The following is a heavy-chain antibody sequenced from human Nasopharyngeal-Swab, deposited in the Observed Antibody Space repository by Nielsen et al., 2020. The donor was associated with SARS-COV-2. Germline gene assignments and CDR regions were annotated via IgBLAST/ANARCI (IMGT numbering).Heavy chain of an antibody. D-gene: IGHD3-3*01. CDR3: VRDGLDYDFWSAYFMDV. J-gene: IGHJ6*02. CDR2: ISHDGGNI. V-gene: IGHV3-33*05. Sequence: VRQAPGKGLEWVAVISHDGGNIYYADSVKGRFIISRDNSKNTLYLQMNSLRAEDTAVYYCVRDGLDYDFWSAYFMDVWGQGTTVTVSS.